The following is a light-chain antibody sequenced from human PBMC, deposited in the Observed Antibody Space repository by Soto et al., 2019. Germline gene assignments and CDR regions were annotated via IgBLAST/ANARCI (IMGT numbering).Light chain of an antibody. V-gene: IGKV1-17*03. Sequence: DIQMTQSPSAMSASVGDRVTITCRASQGIGSSLAWFQQKPGQVPQRLITGASSLQSGVPSRFSGSGSGTEFTLTISSLQPEDFAAYFCLQHHSFPLVFGPGTKVDIK. CDR3: LQHHSFPLV. CDR2: GAS. J-gene: IGKJ3*01. CDR1: QGIGSS.